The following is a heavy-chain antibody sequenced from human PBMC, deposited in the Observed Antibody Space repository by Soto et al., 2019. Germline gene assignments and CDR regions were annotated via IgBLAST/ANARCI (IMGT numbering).Heavy chain of an antibody. CDR2: ISGSSTYI. CDR1: GFTFSNYK. D-gene: IGHD1-1*01. CDR3: AREELPPGTPVNSWVDP. J-gene: IGHJ5*02. Sequence: EGQLEESGGGLVKPGGSLTLSCVGSGFTFSNYKMNWVRQAPGQGLEWVSSISGSSTYIYYADSVRGRFTISRDNAKKSVHLEINRLGGEGTAFYFWAREELPPGTPVNSWVDPRGQGTLVTVSS. V-gene: IGHV3-21*01.